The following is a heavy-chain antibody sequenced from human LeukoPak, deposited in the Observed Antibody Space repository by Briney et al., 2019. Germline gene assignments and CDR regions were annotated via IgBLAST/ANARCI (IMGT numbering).Heavy chain of an antibody. J-gene: IGHJ4*02. Sequence: EASVKVSCKASGYTFTGYYMHWVRQAPGQGLEWMGWINPNSGGTNYAQKFQGRVTMTRDTSISTAYMELSRLRSGDTAVYYCARVTGKGAPHDYWGQGTLVTVSS. CDR1: GYTFTGYY. CDR3: ARVTGKGAPHDY. D-gene: IGHD1-26*01. V-gene: IGHV1-2*02. CDR2: INPNSGGT.